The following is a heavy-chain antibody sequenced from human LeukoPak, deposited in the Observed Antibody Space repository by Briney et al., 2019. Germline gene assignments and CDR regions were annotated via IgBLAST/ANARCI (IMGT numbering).Heavy chain of an antibody. D-gene: IGHD3-16*01. Sequence: SETLSLTCTVSGDSISTYYWSRIRQPPGKGLEWIGYIHYSGSTNYNPSLRSRVTISVDTSKNQFSLKLSSATAADTAVYFCARRAINSVMFDYWGQGTLVTVSS. J-gene: IGHJ4*02. CDR2: IHYSGST. CDR3: ARRAINSVMFDY. V-gene: IGHV4-59*08. CDR1: GDSISTYY.